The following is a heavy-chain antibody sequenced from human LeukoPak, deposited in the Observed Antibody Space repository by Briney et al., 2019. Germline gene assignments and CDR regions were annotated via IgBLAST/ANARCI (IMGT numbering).Heavy chain of an antibody. J-gene: IGHJ3*02. CDR1: GYTFTGYY. Sequence: ASVKVSRKASGYTFTGYYIHWVRQAPGQRLEWMGWINPNSGGIKYAQKFQGRVTMTRDTSISTAYMELSRLRSDDTAVYYCGRDRAFAGTAPDAFDIWGQGTMVSVSS. CDR2: INPNSGGI. CDR3: GRDRAFAGTAPDAFDI. V-gene: IGHV1-2*02. D-gene: IGHD6-19*01.